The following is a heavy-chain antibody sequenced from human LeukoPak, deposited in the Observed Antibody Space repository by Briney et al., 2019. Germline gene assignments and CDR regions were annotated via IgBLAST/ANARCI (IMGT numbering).Heavy chain of an antibody. J-gene: IGHJ4*02. CDR2: ISHDAKNK. Sequence: PGGSLRLSCAASGFTFSGYGMEWVRQAPGKGLEWVTIISHDAKNKYYADSVKGRFTTSRDNSKNTLYLQMNSLRPEDTGVYFCAKLDPTGDDCWGQGTLVTVSS. D-gene: IGHD2-8*02. CDR3: AKLDPTGDDC. V-gene: IGHV3-30*18. CDR1: GFTFSGYG.